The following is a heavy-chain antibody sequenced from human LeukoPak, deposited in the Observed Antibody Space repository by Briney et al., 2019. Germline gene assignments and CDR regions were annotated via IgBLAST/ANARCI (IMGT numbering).Heavy chain of an antibody. CDR2: ISAVGVST. D-gene: IGHD6-13*01. V-gene: IGHV3-23*01. CDR1: GFTFSSYA. CDR3: ARSNGSSWMYFDS. J-gene: IGHJ4*02. Sequence: GGSLRLSCAASGFTFSSYAINWVRQAPGKGLEWVSGISAVGVSTYYADSVQGRFTISRDNSKNTLFLHLDSLRAADTAVYYCARSNGSSWMYFDSWGQGTLVTVSS.